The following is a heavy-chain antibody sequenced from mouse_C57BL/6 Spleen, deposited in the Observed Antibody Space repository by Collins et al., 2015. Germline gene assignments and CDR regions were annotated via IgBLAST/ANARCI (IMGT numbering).Heavy chain of an antibody. CDR2: INPNNGGT. Sequence: EVQLQQSGPELVKPGASVKISCKASGYTFTDYYMNWVKQSHGQSLEWIGDINPNNGGTSYNQKFKDKATLTVDKSSSTAYMELRSLTSDDSAVYYCAKGLLRWDFDVWGTGTTVTVSS. D-gene: IGHD1-1*01. V-gene: IGHV1-26*01. CDR3: AKGLLRWDFDV. J-gene: IGHJ1*03. CDR1: GYTFTDYY.